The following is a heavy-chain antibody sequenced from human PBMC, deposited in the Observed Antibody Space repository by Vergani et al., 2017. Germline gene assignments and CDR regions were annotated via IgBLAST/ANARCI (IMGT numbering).Heavy chain of an antibody. CDR2: IYYSGST. D-gene: IGHD2/OR15-2a*01. J-gene: IGHJ6*03. CDR1: GGSISSSY. V-gene: IGHV4-59*01. Sequence: QVQLQESGPGLVKPSETLSLTCTVSGGSISSSYWSWIRQPPGKGLEWIGYIYYSGSTNYNPPLKSRVTISVDTSKNQFSLKLSSVTAADTAVYYCARVSYYYYMDVWGKGTTVTVSS. CDR3: ARVSYYYYMDV.